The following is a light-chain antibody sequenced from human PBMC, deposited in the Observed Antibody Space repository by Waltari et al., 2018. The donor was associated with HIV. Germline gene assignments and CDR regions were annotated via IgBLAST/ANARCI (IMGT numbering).Light chain of an antibody. Sequence: DIVMTKSPDSLVVSLGERATINCKSSRSVLSISNDRNYLAWYQQKSGQPPRLLIYWASSRESGVPARFSGSGSRTDFTLTINSLQAEDVAVYYCQQYYTTPLTFGGGTKVEIK. CDR1: RSVLSISNDRNY. J-gene: IGKJ4*01. CDR2: WAS. V-gene: IGKV4-1*01. CDR3: QQYYTTPLT.